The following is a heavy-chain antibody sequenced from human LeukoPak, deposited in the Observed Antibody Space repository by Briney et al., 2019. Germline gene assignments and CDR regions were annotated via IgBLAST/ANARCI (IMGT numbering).Heavy chain of an antibody. D-gene: IGHD3-22*01. J-gene: IGHJ4*02. Sequence: GSLRLSCAASEFTFSRYVMNWVRQAPGKGLEWVSGISGSGDSTYYADSVKGRFTISRDNSKNTLCLQMNSLRAEDTAVYYCAGKYYYDSSGYFYVDYWGQGTLVTVSS. V-gene: IGHV3-23*01. CDR2: ISGSGDST. CDR3: AGKYYYDSSGYFYVDY. CDR1: EFTFSRYV.